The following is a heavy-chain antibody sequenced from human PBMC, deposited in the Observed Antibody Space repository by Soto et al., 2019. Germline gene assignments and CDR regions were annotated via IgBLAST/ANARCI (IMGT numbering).Heavy chain of an antibody. D-gene: IGHD2-2*01. Sequence: ASVKVSCKASGYTFTSYGISWVRQAPGQGLEWMGWISAYNGNTNYAQKLQGRVTMTTDTSTSTAYMELRSLRSDDTAVYYCARTLVVPAVNAEYYYYYGMDVWGQGTTVTVSS. J-gene: IGHJ6*02. CDR2: ISAYNGNT. CDR1: GYTFTSYG. V-gene: IGHV1-18*01. CDR3: ARTLVVPAVNAEYYYYYGMDV.